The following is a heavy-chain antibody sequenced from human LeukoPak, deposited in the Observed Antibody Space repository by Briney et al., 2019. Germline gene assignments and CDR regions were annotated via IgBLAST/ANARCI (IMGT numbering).Heavy chain of an antibody. J-gene: IGHJ6*04. Sequence: GGTLRLSCAASGFTFINYGMSWVRQAPGKGLEWVSPIRCTGDTTYYADSVKGRFTISRDNSKNTLYLQMNSVRVEDTDVCDCAKGAYGAGPYGANDYGGWGNGTTVTVSS. CDR2: IRCTGDTT. D-gene: IGHD4/OR15-4a*01. CDR3: AKGAYGAGPYGANDYGG. CDR1: GFTFINYG. V-gene: IGHV3-23*01.